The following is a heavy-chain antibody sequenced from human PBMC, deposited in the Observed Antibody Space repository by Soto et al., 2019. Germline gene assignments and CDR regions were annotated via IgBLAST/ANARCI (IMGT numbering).Heavy chain of an antibody. CDR2: IFSNDEK. CDR1: GVSLSNARRG. D-gene: IGHD3-22*01. J-gene: IGHJ4*02. Sequence: SGPTLVNPTDTLTLTCTVSGVSLSNARRGVSWIRQPPGKALEWLAHIFSNDEKYYSTSLKSRLNISKDTSKSQVVLTMTNMENVKTSTYYCARICEEDTMIVVDCFDYWGQVTLVTVSS. CDR3: ARICEEDTMIVVDCFDY. V-gene: IGHV2-26*01.